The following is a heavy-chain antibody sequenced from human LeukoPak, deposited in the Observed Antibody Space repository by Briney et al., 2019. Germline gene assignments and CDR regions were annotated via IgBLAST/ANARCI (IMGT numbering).Heavy chain of an antibody. CDR2: ISAYNGNT. Sequence: ASVKVSCKASGYTFTSYAISWVRQAPGQGLEWMGWISAYNGNTNYAQKFQGRVTMTTGTSTTTAYMELRSLRYDDTAVYYCARDGAVAGEFDYWGQGTLVTVSS. V-gene: IGHV1-18*04. CDR1: GYTFTSYA. D-gene: IGHD6-19*01. J-gene: IGHJ4*02. CDR3: ARDGAVAGEFDY.